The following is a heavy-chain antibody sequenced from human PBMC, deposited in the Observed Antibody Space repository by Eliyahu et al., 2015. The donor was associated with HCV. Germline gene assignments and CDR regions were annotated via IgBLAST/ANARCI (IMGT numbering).Heavy chain of an antibody. CDR2: IXGDGGST. J-gene: IGHJ4*02. CDR1: GFTFXSYA. D-gene: IGHD3-22*01. Sequence: EVQLLESGGGLVQPGGSLRLSCAASGFTFXSYAMSWVRQAPGKGLEWXSAIXGDGGSTYYADSVKGRFTISRDNSKNTLYLQMNSLRAEDTAVYYCAKDPPDSSGYYYCAYWGQGTLVTVSS. V-gene: IGHV3-23*01. CDR3: AKDPPDSSGYYYCAY.